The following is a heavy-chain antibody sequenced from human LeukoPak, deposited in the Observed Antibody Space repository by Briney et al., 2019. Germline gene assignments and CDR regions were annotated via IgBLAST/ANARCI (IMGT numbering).Heavy chain of an antibody. D-gene: IGHD5-18*01. J-gene: IGHJ4*02. CDR1: GFTFSSYS. Sequence: GGSLRLSCAASGFTFSSYSMNWVRQAPGKGLEWVSYISSSSSTIYYADSEKGRFTISRDNSKNTLYLQMNSLRAEDTAVYYCAKGATRGQLWLETLDYWGQGTLVTVSS. CDR2: ISSSSSTI. CDR3: AKGATRGQLWLETLDY. V-gene: IGHV3-48*01.